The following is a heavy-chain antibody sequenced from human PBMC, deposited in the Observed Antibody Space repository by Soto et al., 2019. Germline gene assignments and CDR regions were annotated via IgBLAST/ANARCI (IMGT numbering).Heavy chain of an antibody. CDR1: SGSISTGNW. Sequence: QVELQESGPRLVKSSGTLSLTCEVSSGSISTGNWWSWVRQPPGKGVEWIGEIYYTGATNYNPCLQCRFTKTIQKSNDHCSRILTSATAAHCVVDYCTKFFSSGSGWMYFFAFWGRGIWASVSS. CDR3: TKFFSSGSGWMYFFAF. CDR2: IYYTGAT. J-gene: IGHJ4*02. V-gene: IGHV4-4*02. D-gene: IGHD6-25*01.